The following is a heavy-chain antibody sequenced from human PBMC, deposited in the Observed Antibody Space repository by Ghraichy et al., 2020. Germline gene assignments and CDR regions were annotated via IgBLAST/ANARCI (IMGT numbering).Heavy chain of an antibody. CDR2: TYYMPKWYS. CDR3: ARGAFRAFDF. V-gene: IGHV6-1*01. CDR1: GDDVSTNTVA. Sequence: SQTLSLTCAISGDDVSTNTVAWNWISQSPSKALKWLGRTYYMPKWYSDSAVSVRSRVTINPDTSKNQFSLHLNSVTPEDTAVYYCARGAFRAFDFWGQGTPV. J-gene: IGHJ4*02.